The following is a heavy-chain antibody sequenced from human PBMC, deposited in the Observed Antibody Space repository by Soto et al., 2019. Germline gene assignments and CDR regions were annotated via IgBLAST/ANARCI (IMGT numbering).Heavy chain of an antibody. V-gene: IGHV4-59*01. CDR1: GGSISSYY. J-gene: IGHJ4*02. D-gene: IGHD6-6*01. Sequence: SETLSLTFTVSGGSISSYYWSWIRQPPGKGLEWIGYIYSSGSTDYNPSLKSRGTISVDTSKNQFSLKLSSVTAADTAVYYCARARRKYYFDYWAQGTLVTVSS. CDR2: IYSSGST. CDR3: ARARRKYYFDY.